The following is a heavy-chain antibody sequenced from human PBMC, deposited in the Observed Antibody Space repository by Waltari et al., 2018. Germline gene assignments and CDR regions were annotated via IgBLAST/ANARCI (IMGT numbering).Heavy chain of an antibody. V-gene: IGHV7-4-1*02. Sequence: QVQLVQSGSELKKPGASVKVSCKASGYTFTSYAMNWVRQAPGQGLEWMGWINTNTGNPTYAQGFTGRFVFSLDTSVSTAYLQISSLKAEDTAVYYCARANSYYDFWSGYTATYYYYYGMDVWGQGTTVTVSS. CDR3: ARANSYYDFWSGYTATYYYYYGMDV. D-gene: IGHD3-3*01. J-gene: IGHJ6*02. CDR1: GYTFTSYA. CDR2: INTNTGNP.